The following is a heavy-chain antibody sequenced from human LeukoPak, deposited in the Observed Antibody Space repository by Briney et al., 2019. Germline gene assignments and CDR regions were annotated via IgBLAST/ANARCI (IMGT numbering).Heavy chain of an antibody. CDR3: ARDAAMVNSYYYMDV. D-gene: IGHD5-18*01. V-gene: IGHV4-59*02. Sequence: SETLSLTCTVSGDYVRSYYWSWIRQPPGKGLEWIGYIYYSGSTNYNPSLKSRVTISVDTSKNQFSLKLSSVTAADTAVYYCARDAAMVNSYYYMDVWGKGTTVTVSS. CDR2: IYYSGST. J-gene: IGHJ6*03. CDR1: GDYVRSYY.